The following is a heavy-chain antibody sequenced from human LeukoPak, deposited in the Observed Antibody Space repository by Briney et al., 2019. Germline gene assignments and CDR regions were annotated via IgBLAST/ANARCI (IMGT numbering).Heavy chain of an antibody. CDR2: ISTI. V-gene: IGHV3-48*01. D-gene: IGHD2-15*01. Sequence: ISTIYYAVSLNRRFTISRHNANNSLYLQMKSLRAEDTAVYYCAREWGTPGDYYYYYMDVWGKGTTVTVSS. J-gene: IGHJ6*03. CDR3: AREWGTPGDYYYYYMDV.